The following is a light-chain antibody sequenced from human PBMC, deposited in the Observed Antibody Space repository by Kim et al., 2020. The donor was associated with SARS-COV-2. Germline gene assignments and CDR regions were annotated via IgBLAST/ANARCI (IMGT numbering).Light chain of an antibody. CDR2: GNN. CDR3: HVREKSGNHLHV. V-gene: IGLV3-19*01. Sequence: QTIRMSCKGDSISTYYESWYQQKPGQAPLFVIYGNNYRPSGISDRFSASHSDSTSTLTITGAEAEDEADYYCHVREKSGNHLHVFGGGTQVTVL. CDR1: SISTYY. J-gene: IGLJ1*01.